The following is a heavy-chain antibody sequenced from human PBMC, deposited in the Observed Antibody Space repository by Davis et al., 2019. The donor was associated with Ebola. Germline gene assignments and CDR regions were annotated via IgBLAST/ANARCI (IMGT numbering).Heavy chain of an antibody. CDR1: GGSFSGYY. V-gene: IGHV4-34*01. CDR3: ASIGRSGWYPRDY. CDR2: INHSGST. J-gene: IGHJ4*02. Sequence: MPSETLSLTCAVYGGSFSGYYWSWIRQPPGKGLEWIGEINHSGSTNYNPSLKSRVTISVDTSKNQFSLKLSSVTAADTAVYYCASIGRSGWYPRDYWGQGTLVTVSS. D-gene: IGHD6-19*01.